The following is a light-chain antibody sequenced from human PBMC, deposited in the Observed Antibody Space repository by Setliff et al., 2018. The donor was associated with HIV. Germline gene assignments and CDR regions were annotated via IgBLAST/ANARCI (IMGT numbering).Light chain of an antibody. CDR3: CSYAGSSTYV. V-gene: IGLV2-23*02. CDR2: EVI. Sequence: QSVLTQPASVSGSPGQSITISCTGTSSDVGSYNLVSWYQQHPGKAPKLMIYEVIKRPSGVSNRFSGSKSGNTASLTISGLQAEDEAEYYCCSYAGSSTYVFGTGTKGTVL. J-gene: IGLJ1*01. CDR1: SSDVGSYNL.